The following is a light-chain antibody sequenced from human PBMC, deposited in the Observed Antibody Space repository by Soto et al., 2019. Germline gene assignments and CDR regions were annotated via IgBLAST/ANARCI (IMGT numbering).Light chain of an antibody. CDR2: GNS. J-gene: IGLJ3*02. CDR3: HSYDSSLSGVV. V-gene: IGLV1-40*01. CDR1: SSNIGAGYD. Sequence: QSVLTQPHSVSGAPGQRVTISSTGRSSNIGAGYDVHWYQQLPGTAPKLLIFGNSNRPSGVPDRFSGSKSDTSASLAITGLQTEDQADYYCHSYDSSLSGVVFGGGTKLTVL.